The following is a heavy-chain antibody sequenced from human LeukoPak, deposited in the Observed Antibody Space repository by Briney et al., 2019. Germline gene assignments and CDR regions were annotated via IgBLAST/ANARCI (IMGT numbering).Heavy chain of an antibody. CDR2: ISAYNGNT. D-gene: IGHD6-19*01. J-gene: IGHJ5*02. V-gene: IGHV1-18*01. Sequence: ASVKVSCKASGGTFSSYAISWVRQAPGQGLEWMGWISAYNGNTNYAQKLQGRVTMTTDTSTSTAYMELRSLRSDDTAVYYCARWAVGKSVRFDPWGQGTLVTVSS. CDR1: GGTFSSYA. CDR3: ARWAVGKSVRFDP.